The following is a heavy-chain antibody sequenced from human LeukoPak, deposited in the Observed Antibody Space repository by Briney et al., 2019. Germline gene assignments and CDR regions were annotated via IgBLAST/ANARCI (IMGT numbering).Heavy chain of an antibody. CDR3: ASGGSFPDFDY. V-gene: IGHV4-38-2*02. D-gene: IGHD1-26*01. CDR2: INHSGST. Sequence: PSETLSLTCTVSGYSISSGYYWGWIRQPPGKGLEWIGEINHSGSTNYNPSLKSRVTISVDTSKNQFSLKLSSVTAADTAVYYCASGGSFPDFDYWGQGTLVTVSS. J-gene: IGHJ4*02. CDR1: GYSISSGYY.